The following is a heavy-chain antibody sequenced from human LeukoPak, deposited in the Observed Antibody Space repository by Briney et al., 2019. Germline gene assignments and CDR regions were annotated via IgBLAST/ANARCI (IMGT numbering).Heavy chain of an antibody. CDR3: ARGRYYGSGSYYPATDY. CDR1: GGSISSSNYC. V-gene: IGHV4-39*01. CDR2: IDYNGNT. J-gene: IGHJ4*02. D-gene: IGHD3-10*01. Sequence: SETLSLTCTVSGGSISSSNYCWGWIRQPPGKGLEWIGSIDYNGNTNYNPSLKSRVTISVDMSKNQFSLKLSSVTAADTAVYYCARGRYYGSGSYYPATDYWGQGTLVTVSS.